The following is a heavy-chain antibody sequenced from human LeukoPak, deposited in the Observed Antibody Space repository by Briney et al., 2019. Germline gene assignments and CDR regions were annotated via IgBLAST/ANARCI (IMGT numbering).Heavy chain of an antibody. Sequence: SSETLSLTCAVYGGSFSGYYWTWIRQPPGKGLEWIGEINHSGSTNYNPSLKSRVTISVDTSKNQFPLKLSSVTAADTAVYYCARGAHDYGGNSGYWGQGTLVTVSS. J-gene: IGHJ4*02. CDR1: GGSFSGYY. D-gene: IGHD4-23*01. CDR2: INHSGST. CDR3: ARGAHDYGGNSGY. V-gene: IGHV4-34*01.